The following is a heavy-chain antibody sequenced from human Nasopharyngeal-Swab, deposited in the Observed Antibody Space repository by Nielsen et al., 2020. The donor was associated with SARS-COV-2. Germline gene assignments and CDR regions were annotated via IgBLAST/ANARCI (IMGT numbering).Heavy chain of an antibody. CDR3: AHRLVGATSNWFDP. D-gene: IGHD1-26*01. CDR1: GFSLSTSGVG. J-gene: IGHJ5*02. Sequence: SGPTLVKPTQTLTLTCTFSGFSLSTSGVGVGWIRQPPGKALEWLALIYWDDDKRYSPSLKSRLTITKDTSKNQVVLTMTNMDPVDTATYYCAHRLVGATSNWFDPWGQGTLVTVSS. CDR2: IYWDDDK. V-gene: IGHV2-5*02.